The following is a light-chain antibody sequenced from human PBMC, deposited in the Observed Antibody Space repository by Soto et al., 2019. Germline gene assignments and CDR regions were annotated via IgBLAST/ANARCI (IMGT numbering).Light chain of an antibody. J-gene: IGKJ2*01. CDR3: QQYDT. CDR2: KAS. CDR1: QSISSW. Sequence: DIQMTQSPSTLSASVGDRVTITCRASQSISSWLAWYQQKPGKAPKLLIYKASSLESGVPSRFSGSGSGTEFTLTISSLQPDDFATYYCQQYDTFGQGTKLEIK. V-gene: IGKV1-5*03.